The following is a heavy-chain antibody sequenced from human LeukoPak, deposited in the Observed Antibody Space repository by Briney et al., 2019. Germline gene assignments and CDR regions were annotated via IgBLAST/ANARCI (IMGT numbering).Heavy chain of an antibody. Sequence: GRSLRLSCAASGFTFSSYAMSWVRQAPGKGLEWVSAISGSGGSTYYADSVKGRFTISRDNSKNTLYLQMNSLRAEDTAVYYCASEEYSSSWSDYSYYYGMDVWGQGTTVTVSS. D-gene: IGHD6-13*01. J-gene: IGHJ6*02. V-gene: IGHV3-23*01. CDR1: GFTFSSYA. CDR2: ISGSGGST. CDR3: ASEEYSSSWSDYSYYYGMDV.